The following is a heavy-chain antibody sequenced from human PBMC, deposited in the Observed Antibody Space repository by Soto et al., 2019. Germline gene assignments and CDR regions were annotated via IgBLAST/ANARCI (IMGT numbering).Heavy chain of an antibody. CDR2: ISWNSGGI. J-gene: IGHJ4*02. V-gene: IGHV3-9*01. CDR1: GFTFDDYA. Sequence: GGSLRLSCAASGFTFDDYAMHWVRQGPGKGLEWVSGISWNSGGIGYADSVRGRFTISRDNAKNSLYLQMKSLRAEDTAVYYCARGIRFAGFDKWGQGTLVTVSS. CDR3: ARGIRFAGFDK.